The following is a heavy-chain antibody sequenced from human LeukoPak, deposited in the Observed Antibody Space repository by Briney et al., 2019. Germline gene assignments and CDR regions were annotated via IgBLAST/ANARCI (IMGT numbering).Heavy chain of an antibody. V-gene: IGHV3-30*03. CDR1: GFTFSSYG. D-gene: IGHD3-3*01. CDR3: ARAKLWTTSFGVVKPYGMHV. Sequence: PGGSLRLSCAASGFTFSSYGKHWVRQAPGKGLEWVAVISFDGSNKYYADSVKGRFTISRDNSKNTLYLQKNSLRAEDTAVYYCARAKLWTTSFGVVKPYGMHVWGQGTTVTVSS. J-gene: IGHJ6*02. CDR2: ISFDGSNK.